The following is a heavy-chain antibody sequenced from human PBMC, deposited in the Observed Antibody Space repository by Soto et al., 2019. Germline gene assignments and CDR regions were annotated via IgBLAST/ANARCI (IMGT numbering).Heavy chain of an antibody. D-gene: IGHD2-2*01. J-gene: IGHJ2*01. CDR3: ARTSQLPAATILYWYFDL. V-gene: IGHV4-39*01. CDR2: IYYSGST. CDR1: GGSISSSSYY. Sequence: QLQLQESGPGLVKPSETLSLTCTVSGGSISSSSYYWGWIRQPPGKGLEWIGSIYYSGSTYYNPSLKSRVTISVDTSKNQFSLKLSSVTAADTAVYYCARTSQLPAATILYWYFDLWGRGTLVTVSS.